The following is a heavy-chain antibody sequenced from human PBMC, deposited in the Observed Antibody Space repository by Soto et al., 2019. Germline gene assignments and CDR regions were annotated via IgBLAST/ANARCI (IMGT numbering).Heavy chain of an antibody. CDR1: GDSVSSDSAA. CDR2: AYYRSKWYI. D-gene: IGHD6-19*01. Sequence: PSQTLSLTCVISGDSVSSDSAAWNWIRQSPSRGLEWLGRAYYRSKWYIEYAPSVNSRITINPDTSKNQLSLQLISVNPDDTAVYYCVRSRVFIAVTSVTNYYYYYGMDVRGQGTTVTVSS. J-gene: IGHJ6*02. V-gene: IGHV6-1*01. CDR3: VRSRVFIAVTSVTNYYYYYGMDV.